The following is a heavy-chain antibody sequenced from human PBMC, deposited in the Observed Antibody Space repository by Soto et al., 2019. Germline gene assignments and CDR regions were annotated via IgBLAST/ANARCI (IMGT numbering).Heavy chain of an antibody. V-gene: IGHV3-7*03. J-gene: IGHJ4*02. CDR1: AFVLRDYP. Sequence: EVQLVESGGGLVQPGGSLRLSCVASAFVLRDYPMNWVRQAPGKGLEWVANINRRGSEANYAASVRGRFIISRDNAMNLLYLQMNSLRADDPAVYFCVRATPTPGLDYWGQGTLVTVSS. CDR3: VRATPTPGLDY. D-gene: IGHD1-1*01. CDR2: INRRGSEA.